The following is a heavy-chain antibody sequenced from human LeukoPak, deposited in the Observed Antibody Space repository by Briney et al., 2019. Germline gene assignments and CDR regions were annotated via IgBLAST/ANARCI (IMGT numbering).Heavy chain of an antibody. Sequence: PSETLSLTCTVSGGSISSYYWSWIRQPPGKGLEWIGYIYYSGSTNYNPSLKSRVTISVDTSKNQFSLKLSSVTAADTAVYYCARRPRGGSDYWGQGTLVTVSS. D-gene: IGHD3-16*01. V-gene: IGHV4-59*08. J-gene: IGHJ4*02. CDR3: ARRPRGGSDY. CDR2: IYYSGST. CDR1: GGSISSYY.